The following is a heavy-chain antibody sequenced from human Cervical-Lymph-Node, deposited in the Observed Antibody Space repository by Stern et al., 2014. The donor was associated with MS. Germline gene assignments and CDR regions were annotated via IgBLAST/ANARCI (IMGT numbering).Heavy chain of an antibody. Sequence: VQLVQSGAEVKKPGESLKISCKGSGYSFTTYWIGWVRQKPGKGLEWMGIIYDTRYSPSFQGQVTISADRSITTAYLEWSSLKASDTAMYFCARRGDGYNGIDYWGQGAQVTVSS. J-gene: IGHJ4*02. V-gene: IGHV5-51*01. CDR1: GYSFTTYW. CDR2: IYDT. D-gene: IGHD5-24*01. CDR3: ARRGDGYNGIDY.